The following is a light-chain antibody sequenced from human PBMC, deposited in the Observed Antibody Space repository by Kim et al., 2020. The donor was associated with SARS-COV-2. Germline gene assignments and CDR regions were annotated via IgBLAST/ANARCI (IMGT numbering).Light chain of an antibody. CDR2: AAS. CDR1: QGISNS. CDR3: QHYRFYPFS. J-gene: IGKJ2*03. V-gene: IGKV1-16*01. Sequence: DIQMTQSPSSLSASVGDRVTITCRASQGISNSLAWFQQKPGKAPKSLISAASSLQSGVPSRFSGSGSGTDFTLVISSLQPEDVATYYCQHYRFYPFSFGQGTKLEI.